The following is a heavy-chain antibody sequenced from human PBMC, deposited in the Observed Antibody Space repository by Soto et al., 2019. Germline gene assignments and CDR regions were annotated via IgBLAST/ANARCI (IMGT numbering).Heavy chain of an antibody. D-gene: IGHD6-19*01. J-gene: IGHJ5*02. Sequence: GGSLRLSCAASGFTFSSYAMSWVRQAPGKGLEWVSAISGSGGSTYYADSVKGRFTISRDNSKNTLYLQMNSLRAEDTAVYYCAKDPGRQWPTVDNWFDPWGQGTLVTVSS. V-gene: IGHV3-23*01. CDR3: AKDPGRQWPTVDNWFDP. CDR1: GFTFSSYA. CDR2: ISGSGGST.